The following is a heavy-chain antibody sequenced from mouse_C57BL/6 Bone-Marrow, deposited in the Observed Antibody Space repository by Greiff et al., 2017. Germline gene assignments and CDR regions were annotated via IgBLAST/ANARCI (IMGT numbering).Heavy chain of an antibody. D-gene: IGHD4-1*02. CDR3: ARLPNSYAMDY. J-gene: IGHJ4*01. CDR2: IYPGGGYP. CDR1: GYTFTNYW. V-gene: IGHV1-63*01. Sequence: QVQLQQSGAELVRPGTSVKMSCKASGYTFTNYWIGWAKQRPGHGLEWIGDIYPGGGYPNYNEKLKGKATLAADKSSSTAYMQFSSLTSEDSAIYYCARLPNSYAMDYWGQGTSVTVSS.